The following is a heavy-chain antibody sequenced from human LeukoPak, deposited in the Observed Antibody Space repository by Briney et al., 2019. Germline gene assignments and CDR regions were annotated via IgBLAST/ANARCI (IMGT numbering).Heavy chain of an antibody. Sequence: GGSLRLSCAASELIVSGNYMSWVRQAPGKGLEWVSYISSSSSTIYYADSVKGRFTISRDNAKNSLYLQMNSLRAEDTAVYYCARTYYDFWSGYYPLYYYYYMDVWGKGTTVTVSS. CDR3: ARTYYDFWSGYYPLYYYYYMDV. CDR1: ELIVSGNY. J-gene: IGHJ6*03. D-gene: IGHD3-3*01. V-gene: IGHV3-48*01. CDR2: ISSSSSTI.